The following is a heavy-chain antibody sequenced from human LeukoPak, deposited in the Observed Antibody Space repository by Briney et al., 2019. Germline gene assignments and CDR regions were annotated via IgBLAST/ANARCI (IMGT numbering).Heavy chain of an antibody. D-gene: IGHD3-16*02. V-gene: IGHV4-34*01. CDR3: ASGVVGGVIS. J-gene: IGHJ5*02. CDR1: GGSFSGYY. Sequence: PSETLSLTCAVYGGSFSGYYWSWIRQPPGKGLEWIGEINHSGSTNYNPSLKSRVTISVDTSKNQFSLKLSSVTAADTAVYYCASGVVGGVISWGQGTLVTVSS. CDR2: INHSGST.